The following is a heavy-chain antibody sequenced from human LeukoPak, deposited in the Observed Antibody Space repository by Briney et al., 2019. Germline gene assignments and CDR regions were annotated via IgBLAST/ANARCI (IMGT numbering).Heavy chain of an antibody. D-gene: IGHD6-6*01. CDR2: VNHSGST. V-gene: IGHV4-34*01. J-gene: IGHJ4*02. CDR1: GGSFSGYY. Sequence: SETLSLTCAVYGGSFSGYYWSWIRQPPGKGLEWIGEVNHSGSTNYNPSLKSRVTISVDTSKNQFSLKLSSVTAADTAVYYCASGLDFDYWGQGTLVTVSS. CDR3: ASGLDFDY.